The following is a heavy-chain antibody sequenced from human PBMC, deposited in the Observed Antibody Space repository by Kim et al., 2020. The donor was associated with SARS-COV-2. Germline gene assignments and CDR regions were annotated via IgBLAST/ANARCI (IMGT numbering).Heavy chain of an antibody. CDR1: GFTFSSYA. CDR2: ISYDGSNK. CDR3: ARGIAAAGTWVYYYYGMDV. J-gene: IGHJ6*02. D-gene: IGHD6-13*01. V-gene: IGHV3-30*04. Sequence: GGSLRLSCAASGFTFSSYAMHWVRQAPGKGLEWVAVISYDGSNKYYADSVKGRFTISRDNSKNTLYLQMNSLRAEDTAVYYCARGIAAAGTWVYYYYGMDVWGQGTTVSVSS.